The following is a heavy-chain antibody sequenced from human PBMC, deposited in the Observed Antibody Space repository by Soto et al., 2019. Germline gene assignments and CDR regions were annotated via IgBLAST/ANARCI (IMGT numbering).Heavy chain of an antibody. CDR2: ISISGDTI. J-gene: IGHJ5*02. D-gene: IGHD2-8*01. CDR3: AGGGGPKHRGYCTNGVCSFDP. V-gene: IGHV3-11*01. Sequence: GGSLRLSCTASGFTFTEYYMSWIRQAPGKGLEWVSYISISGDTIDYADSVKGRFTISRDNAKNSVFLQMNSLRSEDTAVYYCAGGGGPKHRGYCTNGVCSFDPWGRGTLVTVSS. CDR1: GFTFTEYY.